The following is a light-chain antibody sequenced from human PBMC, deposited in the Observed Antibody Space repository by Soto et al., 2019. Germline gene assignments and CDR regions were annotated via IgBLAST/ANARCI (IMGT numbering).Light chain of an antibody. J-gene: IGLJ1*01. CDR2: STN. Sequence: QAVVTQEPSFSVSPGGTVTLTCGLSSGSVSTSYYPSWYQQTPGQAPRTLIYSTNTRSPGVPDRFSGSILGNTAALTITGDQAEDESDYYCLLYMNYGVSVFGTGTKLTVL. CDR1: SGSVSTSYY. CDR3: LLYMNYGVSV. V-gene: IGLV8-61*01.